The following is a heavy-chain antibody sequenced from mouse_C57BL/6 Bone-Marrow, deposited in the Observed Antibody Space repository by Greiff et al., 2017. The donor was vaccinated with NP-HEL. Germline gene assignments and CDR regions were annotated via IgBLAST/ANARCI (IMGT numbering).Heavy chain of an antibody. V-gene: IGHV1-18*01. CDR3: ARRWLRYAMDY. CDR2: INPNNGGT. CDR1: GYTFTDYN. D-gene: IGHD2-2*01. Sequence: EVQLKQSGPELVKPGASVKIPCKASGYTFTDYNMDWVKQSHGKSLEWIGDINPNNGGTIYNQKFKGKATLTVDKSSSTAYMELRSLTSEDTAVYYCARRWLRYAMDYWGQGTSVTVSS. J-gene: IGHJ4*01.